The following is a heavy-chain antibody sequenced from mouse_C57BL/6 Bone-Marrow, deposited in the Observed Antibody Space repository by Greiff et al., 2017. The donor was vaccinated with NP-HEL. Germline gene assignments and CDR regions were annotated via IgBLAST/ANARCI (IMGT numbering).Heavy chain of an antibody. D-gene: IGHD1-1*01. CDR1: GFTFSDYY. V-gene: IGHV5-16*01. J-gene: IGHJ1*03. Sequence: DVQLVESEGGLVQPGSSMKLSCTASGFTFSDYYMAWVRQVPEKGLEWVANINYDGSSTYYLDSLKSRFIISRDNAKNILYLQMSSLKSEDTATYYCARDRHGSSLYWYFDVWGTGTTVTVSS. CDR2: INYDGSST. CDR3: ARDRHGSSLYWYFDV.